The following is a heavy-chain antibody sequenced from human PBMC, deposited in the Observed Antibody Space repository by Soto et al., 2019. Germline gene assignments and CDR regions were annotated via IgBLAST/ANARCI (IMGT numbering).Heavy chain of an antibody. CDR2: IYYSGST. V-gene: IGHV4-31*02. J-gene: IGHJ4*02. CDR3: ARGRLRDEYDY. CDR1: GGSISSVGYY. D-gene: IGHD3-22*01. Sequence: SETLSLTWTVSGGSISSVGYYWIWIRQHPGKGLEWIGYIYYSGSTYYNPSLKSRVTISVDTSKNQFSLKLSSVTAADTAVYYCARGRLRDEYDYWGQGTLVTVSS.